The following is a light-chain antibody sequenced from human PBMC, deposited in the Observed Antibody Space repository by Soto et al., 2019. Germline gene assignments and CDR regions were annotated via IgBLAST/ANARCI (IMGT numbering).Light chain of an antibody. CDR3: QQYGALPYT. J-gene: IGKJ2*01. V-gene: IGKV3-20*01. Sequence: DIMLTQSPGTLSLSPGERATLSCRASQSVSSSYFAWYRQKPGQAPRLLIYAASRRASGIPDRFSGRGSGTDFTLTINRLEPEDFAVYYCQQYGALPYTFGQGTKVDIK. CDR1: QSVSSSY. CDR2: AAS.